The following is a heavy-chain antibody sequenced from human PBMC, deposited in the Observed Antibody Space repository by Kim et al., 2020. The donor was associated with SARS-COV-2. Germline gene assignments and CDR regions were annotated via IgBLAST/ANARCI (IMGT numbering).Heavy chain of an antibody. CDR2: ISAYNGNT. CDR3: AGDRNYYGSGSYSRKRTGIYFDY. V-gene: IGHV1-18*01. J-gene: IGHJ4*02. D-gene: IGHD3-10*01. CDR1: GYTFTSYG. Sequence: ASVKVSCKASGYTFTSYGISWVRQAPGQGLEWMGWISAYNGNTNYAQKLQGRVTMTTDTSTSTAYMELRSLRSDDTAVYYCAGDRNYYGSGSYSRKRTGIYFDYWGQGTLVTVSS.